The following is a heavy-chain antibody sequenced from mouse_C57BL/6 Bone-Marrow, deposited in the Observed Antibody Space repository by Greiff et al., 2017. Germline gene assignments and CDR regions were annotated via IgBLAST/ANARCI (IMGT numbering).Heavy chain of an antibody. V-gene: IGHV1-81*01. D-gene: IGHD2-3*01. CDR3: SRGYYVCMDY. J-gene: IGHJ4*01. CDR1: GYTFTSYG. Sequence: QVQLKQSGAELARPGASVKLSCKASGYTFTSYGISWVKQRTGQGLEWIGEIYPRSGNTYYNEQFKGKATLTADKSSSTAYLELRSLTSDDSAVYFCSRGYYVCMDYWGRGTSVTVTA. CDR2: IYPRSGNT.